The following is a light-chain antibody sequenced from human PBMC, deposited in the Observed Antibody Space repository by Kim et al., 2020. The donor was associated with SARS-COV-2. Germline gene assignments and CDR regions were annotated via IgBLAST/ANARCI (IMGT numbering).Light chain of an antibody. V-gene: IGLV2-8*01. Sequence: GQLVIIACTGTRSDVSGYNYVSWYQQHPGNAPKLMIYEVSKRPSGVPDRFSGSKSGNTASLTVSGLQAEDEADYYCSSHAASYNWVFGGGTQLTVL. CDR2: EVS. CDR3: SSHAASYNWV. J-gene: IGLJ3*02. CDR1: RSDVSGYNY.